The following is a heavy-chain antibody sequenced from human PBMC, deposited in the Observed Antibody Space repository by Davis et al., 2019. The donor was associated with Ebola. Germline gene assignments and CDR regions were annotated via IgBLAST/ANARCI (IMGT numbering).Heavy chain of an antibody. Sequence: ASVKVSCKASGYTFTGYYMHWVRQAPGQGLEWMGWINPNSGNTGYAQKFQGRVTMTRNTSISTAYMELSSLRSEDTAVYYCARGGSASTVPFYYYYGMDVWGQGTTVTVSS. J-gene: IGHJ6*02. D-gene: IGHD3-10*01. CDR2: INPNSGNT. CDR3: ARGGSASTVPFYYYYGMDV. CDR1: GYTFTGYY. V-gene: IGHV1-8*02.